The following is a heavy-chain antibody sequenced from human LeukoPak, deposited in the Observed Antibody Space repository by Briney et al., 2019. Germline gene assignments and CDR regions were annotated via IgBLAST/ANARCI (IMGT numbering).Heavy chain of an antibody. Sequence: GGSLRLSCEASALSIDDYGMSWVRQAPGKGLEWISGIDWSGGAISYSDSVKGRFTISRDNTKNSLYLQMTSLRVDDTAVYYCARDLSASWYSLAYWGQGTLVTVSS. J-gene: IGHJ4*02. CDR2: IDWSGGAI. CDR1: ALSIDDYG. V-gene: IGHV3-20*04. D-gene: IGHD6-13*01. CDR3: ARDLSASWYSLAY.